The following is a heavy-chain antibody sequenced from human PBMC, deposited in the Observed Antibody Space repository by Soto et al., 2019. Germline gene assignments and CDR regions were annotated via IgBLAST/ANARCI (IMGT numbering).Heavy chain of an antibody. D-gene: IGHD3-3*01. Sequence: EVQLVESGGGLVKPGGSLRLSCAASGFTFSSYSMNWVRQAPGKGLEWVSSISSSSSYIYYADSVKGRFTISRDNGKTSLYLQMSSLRAEDKAVYYCLLYDFWSGSLSGAGDDMDVWGKGTTVTVSS. J-gene: IGHJ6*03. CDR1: GFTFSSYS. V-gene: IGHV3-21*01. CDR2: ISSSSSYI. CDR3: LLYDFWSGSLSGAGDDMDV.